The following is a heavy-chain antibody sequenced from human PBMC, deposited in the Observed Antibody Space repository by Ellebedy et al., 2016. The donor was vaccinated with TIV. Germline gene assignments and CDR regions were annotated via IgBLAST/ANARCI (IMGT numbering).Heavy chain of an antibody. CDR3: ARDAKRGGIDF. CDR1: GFTFSDYY. J-gene: IGHJ4*02. CDR2: ITSSGAYT. D-gene: IGHD3-10*01. Sequence: GESLKISXAASGFTFSDYYMSWIRQSPEKGLEWLSYITSSGAYTLYADSLKGRFTISRDNARNSLYLQMSSLRAEDTAVYYCARDAKRGGIDFWGQGTLVTVSP. V-gene: IGHV3-11*05.